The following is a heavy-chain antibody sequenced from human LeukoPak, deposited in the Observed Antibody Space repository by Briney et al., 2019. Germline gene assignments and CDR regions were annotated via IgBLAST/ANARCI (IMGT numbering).Heavy chain of an antibody. J-gene: IGHJ4*01. V-gene: IGHV3-9*01. CDR1: GFTFDNYA. CDR2: INWNSGSI. D-gene: IGHD3-22*01. CDR3: AKDTGYYYESSGYHGY. Sequence: GRSLRLSCAASGFTFDNYAMHWVRQAPGKGLEWVSGINWNSGSIGYADSVKGRFTISRDNAKNSLYLQMNSLRAEDTAFEYCAKDTGYYYESSGYHGYWGQGNLVTGSS.